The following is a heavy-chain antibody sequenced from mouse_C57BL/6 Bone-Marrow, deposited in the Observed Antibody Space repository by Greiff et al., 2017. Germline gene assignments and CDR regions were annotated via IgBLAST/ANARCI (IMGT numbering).Heavy chain of an antibody. J-gene: IGHJ1*03. V-gene: IGHV2-5*01. CDR2: IWRGGST. CDR3: AKGSMADV. CDR1: GFSLTSYG. D-gene: IGHD2-10*02. Sequence: QVQLQQSGPGLVQPSQSLSITCTVSGFSLTSYGVHWVRQSLGKGLEWLGVIWRGGSTDYNAAIMSRLSITKDNSKSQVFLKMNSLQADDTVIYCCAKGSMADVWGTGTTVTVSS.